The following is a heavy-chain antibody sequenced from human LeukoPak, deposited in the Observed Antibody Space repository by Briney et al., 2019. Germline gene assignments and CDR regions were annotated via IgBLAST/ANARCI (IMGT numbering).Heavy chain of an antibody. J-gene: IGHJ3*02. CDR2: LYYSGST. CDR1: GGSISSSSYY. CDR3: ARHGEYSGYDVLVGAFDI. Sequence: PSASLSLTCTVSGGSISSSSYYWDWIRQPPGKGLEWIGKLYYSGSTYYTPSLKSRVTISVDTSKNHFSLKLSSVTAADTAVYYCARHGEYSGYDVLVGAFDIWGQGTMVTVSS. D-gene: IGHD5-12*01. V-gene: IGHV4-39*01.